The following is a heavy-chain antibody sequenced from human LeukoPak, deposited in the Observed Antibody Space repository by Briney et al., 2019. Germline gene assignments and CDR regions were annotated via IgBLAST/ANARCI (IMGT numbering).Heavy chain of an antibody. D-gene: IGHD3-10*01. Sequence: GGSLRLSCAASGFTLSSYAMHWVRQAPGKGLEWVAVISYDGSNKYYADSVKGRFTISRDNSKNTLYLQMNSLRAEDTAVYYCARDGGILSVYYGSGSYYDYWGQGTLVTVSS. V-gene: IGHV3-30*04. J-gene: IGHJ4*02. CDR1: GFTLSSYA. CDR3: ARDGGILSVYYGSGSYYDY. CDR2: ISYDGSNK.